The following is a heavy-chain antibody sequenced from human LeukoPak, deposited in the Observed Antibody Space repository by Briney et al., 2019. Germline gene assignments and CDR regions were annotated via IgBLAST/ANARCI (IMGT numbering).Heavy chain of an antibody. D-gene: IGHD3-22*01. CDR1: GGTFSSYA. CDR2: IIPIFGTA. Sequence: ASVKVSSKASGGTFSSYAISWVRQAPGQGLEWMGRIIPIFGTANYAQKFQGRVTITTDESTSTAYMELSSLRSEDTAVYYCARDSGRRYYYDSSGYYFDAFDIWGQGTMVTVSS. J-gene: IGHJ3*02. V-gene: IGHV1-69*05. CDR3: ARDSGRRYYYDSSGYYFDAFDI.